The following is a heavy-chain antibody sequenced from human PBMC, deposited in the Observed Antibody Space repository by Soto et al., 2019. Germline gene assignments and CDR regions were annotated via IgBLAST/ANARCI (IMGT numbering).Heavy chain of an antibody. Sequence: ASVKASCKSSGYTFTSYDINWVRQATGQGLEWMGWMNPNSGNTGYAQKFQGRVTITRDTSASTAYMELSSLRSEDTAVYYCARDLPPVDYWGQGTLVTVSS. CDR3: ARDLPPVDY. CDR2: MNPNSGNT. J-gene: IGHJ4*02. V-gene: IGHV1-8*01. CDR1: GYTFTSYD.